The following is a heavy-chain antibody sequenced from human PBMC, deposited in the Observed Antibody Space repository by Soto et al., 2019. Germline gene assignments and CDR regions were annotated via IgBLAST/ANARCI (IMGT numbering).Heavy chain of an antibody. D-gene: IGHD1-1*01. Sequence: QVQLVESGGGVVQPGRSLRLSCAASGFMFSNHGMHWVRQAPGKGLEWVAVIWSDGNNRYYADSVKGRFTISRDNSKNTVYLQINSLRAEDTAVYYSVRGDNWNDEASDYWGQVTLVTVSS. CDR2: IWSDGNNR. CDR3: VRGDNWNDEASDY. J-gene: IGHJ4*02. CDR1: GFMFSNHG. V-gene: IGHV3-33*01.